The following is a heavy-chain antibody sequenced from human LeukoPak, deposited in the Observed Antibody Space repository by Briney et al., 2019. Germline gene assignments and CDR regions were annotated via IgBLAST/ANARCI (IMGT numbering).Heavy chain of an antibody. CDR3: ARGRSDIVPYYYMDV. J-gene: IGHJ6*03. CDR2: INPNSGGT. CDR1: GYTFTGYY. V-gene: IGHV1-2*02. Sequence: ASVKVSCKASGYTFTGYYMHWVRQAPGQGLEWMGWINPNSGGTNYAQRFQGRVTMTRDTSISTAYMELSRLKSDDTAVYYCARGRSDIVPYYYMDVWGKGTTVTVSS. D-gene: IGHD2-8*01.